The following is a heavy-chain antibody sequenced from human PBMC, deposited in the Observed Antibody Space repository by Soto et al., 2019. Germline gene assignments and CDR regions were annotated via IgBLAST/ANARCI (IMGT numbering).Heavy chain of an antibody. Sequence: PSETLSLTCTVSGGSISSSSYYWGWIRQPPGKGLEWIGSIYYSGSTYYNPSLKSRVTISVDTSKNQFSLKLSSVTAADTAVYYCARFRSEYYDFWSGYYTGWFDPWGQGTLVTVSS. V-gene: IGHV4-39*01. CDR1: GGSISSSSYY. J-gene: IGHJ5*02. D-gene: IGHD3-3*01. CDR2: IYYSGST. CDR3: ARFRSEYYDFWSGYYTGWFDP.